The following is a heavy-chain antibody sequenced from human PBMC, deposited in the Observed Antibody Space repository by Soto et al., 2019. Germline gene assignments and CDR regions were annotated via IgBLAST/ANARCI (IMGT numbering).Heavy chain of an antibody. CDR2: IYHSGST. J-gene: IGHJ5*02. D-gene: IGHD3-10*01. V-gene: IGHV4-30-2*01. CDR1: GGSIGGGGYS. CDR3: ARTITMVRGAKNWFDP. Sequence: SETLCLTCAVSGGSIGGGGYSWSWIRQPPGKGLEWIGYIYHSGSTYYNPSLKSRVTISVDRSKNQFSLKLSSVTAADTAVYYCARTITMVRGAKNWFDPWGQGTLVTVSS.